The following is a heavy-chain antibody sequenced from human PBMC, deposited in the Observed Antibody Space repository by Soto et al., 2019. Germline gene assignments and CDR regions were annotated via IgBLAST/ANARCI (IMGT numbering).Heavy chain of an antibody. CDR3: ARAYDILAGYYDGLDY. V-gene: IGHV1-18*01. CDR1: GYTFTSYG. CDR2: ISAYNGNT. Sequence: ASVKVSCKASGYTFTSYGISWVRQAPGQGLEWMGWISAYNGNTNYAQKLQGRVTMTTDTSTSTAYMELRSLRSDDTAVYYCARAYDILAGYYDGLDYWGQGTLVTVSS. D-gene: IGHD3-9*01. J-gene: IGHJ4*02.